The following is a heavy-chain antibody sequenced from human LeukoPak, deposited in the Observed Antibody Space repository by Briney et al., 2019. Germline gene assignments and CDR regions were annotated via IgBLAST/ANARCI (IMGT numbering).Heavy chain of an antibody. CDR3: ARGRYGDYTLDY. J-gene: IGHJ4*02. D-gene: IGHD4-17*01. V-gene: IGHV3-21*01. Sequence: GGSLRLSCAASGFTFSTYSMNWVRQAPGKGLEWVSSISSSISYIYYADSVKGRFTISRDNAKNSLYLQMNSLRADDTAVYYCARGRYGDYTLDYWGQGTLVTVSS. CDR1: GFTFSTYS. CDR2: ISSSISYI.